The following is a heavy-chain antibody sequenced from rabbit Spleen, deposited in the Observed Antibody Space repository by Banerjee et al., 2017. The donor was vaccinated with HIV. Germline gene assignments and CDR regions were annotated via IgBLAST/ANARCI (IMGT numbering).Heavy chain of an antibody. CDR1: GFSFSDRDV. V-gene: IGHV1S45*01. D-gene: IGHD5-1*01. Sequence: QEQLEESGGGLVKPEGSLTLTCKASGFSFSDRDVMCWVRQAPGKGLEWIGCIYTGNAKNYYATWAKGRFTISKTSSTTVTLQMTSLTAADTATYFCARDSGSYDYIDVYFNLWGPGTLVTVS. CDR2: IYTGNAKN. J-gene: IGHJ4*01. CDR3: ARDSGSYDYIDVYFNL.